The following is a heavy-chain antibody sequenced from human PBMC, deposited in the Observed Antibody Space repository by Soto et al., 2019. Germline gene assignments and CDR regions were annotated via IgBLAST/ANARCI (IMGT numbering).Heavy chain of an antibody. CDR2: IIPIFGTA. Sequence: SVKVSCKASGGTFSSYAISRVRQAPGQGLEWRGGIIPIFGTANYAQKFQGRVTITADKSTSTAYMELSSLRSEDTAVYYCASLDTAMVFDYWGQGTLVTVSS. J-gene: IGHJ4*02. CDR3: ASLDTAMVFDY. CDR1: GGTFSSYA. D-gene: IGHD5-18*01. V-gene: IGHV1-69*06.